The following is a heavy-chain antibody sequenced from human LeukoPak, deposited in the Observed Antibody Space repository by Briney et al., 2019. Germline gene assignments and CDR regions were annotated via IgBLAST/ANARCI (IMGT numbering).Heavy chain of an antibody. V-gene: IGHV3-11*04. D-gene: IGHD3-22*01. J-gene: IGHJ4*02. Sequence: PGGSLRLSCAASGFTFSDYYMSWIRQAPGKGLGWVSYISSSGSTIYYADSVKGRFTISRDNAKNSLYLQMNSLRAEDTAVYYCARDLPDSYYDSSAVGFDYWGQGTLVTVSS. CDR2: ISSSGSTI. CDR3: ARDLPDSYYDSSAVGFDY. CDR1: GFTFSDYY.